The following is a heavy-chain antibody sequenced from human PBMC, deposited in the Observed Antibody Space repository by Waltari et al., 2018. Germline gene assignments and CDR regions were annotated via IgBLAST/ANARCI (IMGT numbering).Heavy chain of an antibody. CDR2: VYHNGNT. V-gene: IGHV4-38-2*02. D-gene: IGHD3-9*01. Sequence: QVQLQESGPGLLKPSETLSLTCNVSGYSISSGYYWGWIRQSPGKGLEWIGSVYHNGNTYYKPYLKGRVTISLDTSKNKFSLELSSVTAADTAVYYCARGALTLYYFDYWGQGTLVTVSS. J-gene: IGHJ4*02. CDR3: ARGALTLYYFDY. CDR1: GYSISSGYY.